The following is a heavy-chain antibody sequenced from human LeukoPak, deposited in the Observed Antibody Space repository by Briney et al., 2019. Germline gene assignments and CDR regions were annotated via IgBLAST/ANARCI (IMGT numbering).Heavy chain of an antibody. J-gene: IGHJ4*02. CDR2: IWYDGSNK. V-gene: IGHV3-33*08. CDR3: ARDRGYSSSWYHY. CDR1: GFTFSSYG. D-gene: IGHD6-13*01. Sequence: PGGSLRLSCAASGFTFSSYGMHWVRQAPGKGLEWVAVIWYDGSNKYYADSVKGRFTISRDNSKNTLYLQMNSLRAEDTAVYYCARDRGYSSSWYHYWGQGTLVTVST.